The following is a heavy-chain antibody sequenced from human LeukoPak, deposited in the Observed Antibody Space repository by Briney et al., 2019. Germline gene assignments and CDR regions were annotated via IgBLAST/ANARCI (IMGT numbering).Heavy chain of an antibody. CDR2: MYKSGST. CDR1: GYSISSGHY. Sequence: SETLSLTCDVSGYSISSGHYWGWIRQSPGKGLEWIASMYKSGSTYFKSSLKSRVTISLDTPKNQFSLTLNSVTAADTAVYYCARLVYGRHQLQAYHFDYWGQGILVTVSS. CDR3: ARLVYGRHQLQAYHFDY. V-gene: IGHV4-38-2*01. J-gene: IGHJ4*02. D-gene: IGHD2-2*01.